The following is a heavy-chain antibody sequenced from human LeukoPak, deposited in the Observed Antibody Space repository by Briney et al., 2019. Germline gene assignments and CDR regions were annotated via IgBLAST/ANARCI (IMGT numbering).Heavy chain of an antibody. CDR1: GYTFTGYY. V-gene: IGHV1-2*04. Sequence: ASVKVSCKASGYTFTGYYMHWVRLAPGQGLEWKGWINPNSGGTNYAQKFQGWVTMTRDTSIGTAYMELSRLRSDDTAVYYCARDKRRSDYYGSGRYYPDAFDIWGQGTMVTVSS. CDR2: INPNSGGT. CDR3: ARDKRRSDYYGSGRYYPDAFDI. D-gene: IGHD3-10*01. J-gene: IGHJ3*02.